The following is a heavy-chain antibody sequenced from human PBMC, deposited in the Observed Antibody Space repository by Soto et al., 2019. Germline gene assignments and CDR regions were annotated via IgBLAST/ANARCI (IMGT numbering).Heavy chain of an antibody. D-gene: IGHD6-25*01. CDR2: IYSGGYT. J-gene: IGHJ4*02. V-gene: IGHV3-53*01. Sequence: EVQLVESGGGLIQPGGSLRLSCAVSGFTVSNNYMSWVRQAPGEGLEGVSVIYSGGYTAYGDSVKGRFTISRDNSKNTLYLKRNSLGAGDPAVFYGATQRGGGGYWGQGTLVTVSS. CDR3: ATQRGGGGY. CDR1: GFTVSNNY.